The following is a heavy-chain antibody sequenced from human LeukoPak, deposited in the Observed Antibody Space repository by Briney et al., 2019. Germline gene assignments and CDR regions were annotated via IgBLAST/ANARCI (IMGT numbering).Heavy chain of an antibody. Sequence: TGGSLRLSCAGSGFTFDDYAMHWVRQTPGKGLELVSGISWNSGNIAYADFVGGRFTISRDNAKNSLSLQMNSLSDEDTAVYYCAKDAYGGATFFYYMDVWGKGTTVTVSS. D-gene: IGHD2/OR15-2a*01. CDR3: AKDAYGGATFFYYMDV. J-gene: IGHJ6*03. CDR2: ISWNSGNI. V-gene: IGHV3-9*01. CDR1: GFTFDDYA.